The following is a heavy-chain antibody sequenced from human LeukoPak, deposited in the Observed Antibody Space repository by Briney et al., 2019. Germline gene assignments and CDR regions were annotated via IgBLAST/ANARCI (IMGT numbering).Heavy chain of an antibody. CDR1: GYTLTDYY. J-gene: IGHJ4*02. D-gene: IGHD6-13*01. CDR2: INPNTGDT. V-gene: IGHV1-2*02. CDR3: ARKSMAAVGTFDY. Sequence: ASVKVSCKASGYTLTDYYMHWVRQAPGQGLEWMGWINPNTGDTRYAQKFQGRVTMTRDTSISTAYLELSRLRSDDTAVYYCARKSMAAVGTFDYWGQGTLVTVSS.